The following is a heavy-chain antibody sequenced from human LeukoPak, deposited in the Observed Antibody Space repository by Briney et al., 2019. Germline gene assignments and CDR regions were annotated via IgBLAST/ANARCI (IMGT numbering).Heavy chain of an antibody. D-gene: IGHD5-18*01. CDR3: IRDVPSGGYSHGCFDY. CDR1: GFSFGDYT. Sequence: PGRSLRLSCTGSGFSFGDYTITRVRQAPGKGLEWLGFIRTKVYGGTTEYAASVKGRFTISRDDFKSIAHLQMNSLKIEDTALYLCIRDVPSGGYSHGCFDYWGQGTLVTVSS. CDR2: IRTKVYGGTT. J-gene: IGHJ4*02. V-gene: IGHV3-49*04.